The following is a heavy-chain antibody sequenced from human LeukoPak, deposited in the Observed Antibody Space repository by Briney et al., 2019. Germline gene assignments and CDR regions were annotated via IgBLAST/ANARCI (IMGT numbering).Heavy chain of an antibody. J-gene: IGHJ2*01. Sequence: SETLSLTCTVSGGSISSGGYYWSWIRQPAGKGLEWIGRIYTSGSTNYNPSLKSRVTISVDTSKNQFSLKLSSVTAADTAVYYCARDEGTYCSATSCLQKGTVWYFDLWGRGTLVTVSS. CDR3: ARDEGTYCSATSCLQKGTVWYFDL. CDR1: GGSISSGGYY. D-gene: IGHD2-2*01. CDR2: IYTSGST. V-gene: IGHV4-61*02.